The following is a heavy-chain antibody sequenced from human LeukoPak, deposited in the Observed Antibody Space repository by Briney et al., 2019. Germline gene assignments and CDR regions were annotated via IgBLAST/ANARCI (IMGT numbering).Heavy chain of an antibody. Sequence: SETLSLTCTVSGGSISTYYWSWIRQPPGKGLEWIGYVYYSGATNYNPSLKSRVAISLDTSKNQCSLRLTSVTAADTAVYYCARRVAVTGIYCFDHWGQGTPVTVSS. CDR3: ARRVAVTGIYCFDH. CDR1: GGSISTYY. V-gene: IGHV4-59*08. CDR2: VYYSGAT. J-gene: IGHJ4*02. D-gene: IGHD6-19*01.